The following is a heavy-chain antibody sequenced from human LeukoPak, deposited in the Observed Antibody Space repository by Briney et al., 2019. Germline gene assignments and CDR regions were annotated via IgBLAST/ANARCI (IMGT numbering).Heavy chain of an antibody. V-gene: IGHV4-31*03. Sequence: SETLSLTCTVSGVSISSGGYSWSWIRQHPGKGLEWIGYIYYSGTHYNPSLKSRVSISVDTSKNQFSLKLSSVTAADTAVYYCARADSSSWTVDYWGQGTLVTVSS. CDR2: IYYSGT. CDR1: GVSISSGGYS. CDR3: ARADSSSWTVDY. D-gene: IGHD6-13*01. J-gene: IGHJ4*02.